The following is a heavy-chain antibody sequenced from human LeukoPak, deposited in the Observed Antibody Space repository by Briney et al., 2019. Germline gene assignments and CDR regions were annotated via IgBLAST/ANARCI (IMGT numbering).Heavy chain of an antibody. J-gene: IGHJ4*02. Sequence: SETLSLTCTVSGGSISSYYWSWIRQPPGKGLEWIGEINHSGSTNYNPSLKSRVTISVDTSKNQFSLKLSSVTAADTAVYYCARGGVGATFGVTTYFDYWGQGTLVTVSS. CDR3: ARGGVGATFGVTTYFDY. D-gene: IGHD1-26*01. CDR1: GGSISSYY. CDR2: INHSGST. V-gene: IGHV4-34*01.